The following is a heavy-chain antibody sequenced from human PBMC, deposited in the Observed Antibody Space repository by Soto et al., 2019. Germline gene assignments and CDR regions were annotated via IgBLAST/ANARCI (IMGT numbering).Heavy chain of an antibody. Sequence: QIRLVQSGGEVRTPGASVKVSCKASGYTFSSYGITWVRQAPGQGLEWLGWINPSRGETNYAQKFQGRVTVTTDTSTTTGYMELRNLTFDDTAVYYCARDWYPRFDPWGQGTLVTVSS. D-gene: IGHD6-13*01. CDR3: ARDWYPRFDP. J-gene: IGHJ5*02. CDR1: GYTFSSYG. V-gene: IGHV1-18*01. CDR2: INPSRGET.